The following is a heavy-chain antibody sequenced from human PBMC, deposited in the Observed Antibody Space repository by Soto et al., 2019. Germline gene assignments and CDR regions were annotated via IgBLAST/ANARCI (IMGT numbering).Heavy chain of an antibody. Sequence: QVHLVQSGAAVKKPGSSVHVSCKPSGGTFSSYAISWVRQAPGQGREWMGGIIPICGTANYAQTFQGIVTITADECTSTACMELSSLRSEDTAVYYCATNRWQKTTWGKGTLVSVSS. V-gene: IGHV1-69*12. CDR1: GGTFSSYA. CDR3: ATNRWQKTT. J-gene: IGHJ5*02. CDR2: IIPICGTA.